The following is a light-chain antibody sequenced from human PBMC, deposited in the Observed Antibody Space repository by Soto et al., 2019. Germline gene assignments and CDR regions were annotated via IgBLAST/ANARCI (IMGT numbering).Light chain of an antibody. CDR3: SSYTSRTTLV. V-gene: IGLV2-14*01. CDR2: EVS. CDR1: SNDVGGYSY. Sequence: QSALTQPPSASGSPGQSVTISCTGTSNDVGGYSYVSWYQQHPGKAPKLMLYEVSHRPSGVSNRFSASKSGNTASLTISGLQAEDEADYYCSSYTSRTTLVFGGGTKLTVL. J-gene: IGLJ2*01.